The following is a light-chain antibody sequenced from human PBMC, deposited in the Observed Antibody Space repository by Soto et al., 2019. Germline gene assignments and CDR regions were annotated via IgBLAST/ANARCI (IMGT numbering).Light chain of an antibody. Sequence: DIQMTQSPSTLSASVGDRVTITCRAIQSISSWLAWDHQKPGKAPKLLIYKASSLESGVPSRFSGSGSGTEFTLTISSLQPDDLATYYCQQYNSSPFTFGPGTKVDIK. CDR3: QQYNSSPFT. V-gene: IGKV1-5*03. CDR1: QSISSW. CDR2: KAS. J-gene: IGKJ3*01.